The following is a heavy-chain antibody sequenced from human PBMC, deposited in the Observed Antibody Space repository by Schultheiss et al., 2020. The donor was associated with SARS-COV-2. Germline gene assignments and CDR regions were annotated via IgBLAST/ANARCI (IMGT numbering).Heavy chain of an antibody. D-gene: IGHD1-26*01. CDR3: AARGSSGSYRYYYYMDV. J-gene: IGHJ6*03. V-gene: IGHV1-69*13. CDR1: GGTFSSYA. Sequence: SVKVSCKASGGTFSSYAISWVRQAPGQGLEWMGGIIPIFGTANYAQKFQGRVTITADESTSTAYMELSSLRSEDTAVYYCAARGSSGSYRYYYYMDVWGKGTTVTVSS. CDR2: IIPIFGTA.